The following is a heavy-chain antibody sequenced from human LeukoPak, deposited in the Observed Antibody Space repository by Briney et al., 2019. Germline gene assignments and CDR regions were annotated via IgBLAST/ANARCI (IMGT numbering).Heavy chain of an antibody. CDR2: ISSSSIYI. Sequence: GGSLRLSCAASGFTFNNYNMNWVRQAPGKGLEWVSSISSSSIYIYYADSVKGRFTISRDDAKKSLYLQMNSLRAEDTAVYFCARFSEVYYYVDVWGTGTTVTVSS. CDR1: GFTFNNYN. D-gene: IGHD2/OR15-2a*01. V-gene: IGHV3-21*01. CDR3: ARFSEVYYYVDV. J-gene: IGHJ6*03.